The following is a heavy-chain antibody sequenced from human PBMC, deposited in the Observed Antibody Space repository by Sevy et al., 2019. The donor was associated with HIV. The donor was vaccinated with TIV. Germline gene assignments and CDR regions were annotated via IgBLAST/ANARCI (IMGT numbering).Heavy chain of an antibody. CDR2: ISGSDGRT. V-gene: IGHV3-23*01. CDR1: GFTFSSYA. Sequence: GGSLRLSCAASGFTFSSYAMSWVRQTPGKGLEWVSAISGSDGRTYYIDSVKGRFTITRDNSKNTVVLQMSSLRADDTAFYYWVREACIHTGGHGLADFWGQGTLVTVSS. CDR3: VREACIHTGGHGLADF. D-gene: IGHD5-18*01. J-gene: IGHJ1*01.